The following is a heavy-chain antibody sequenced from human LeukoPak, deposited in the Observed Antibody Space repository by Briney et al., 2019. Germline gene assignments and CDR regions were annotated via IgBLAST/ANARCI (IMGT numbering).Heavy chain of an antibody. Sequence: GGSLRLSCAASGFTFSSYAMKWVRQAPGRGLEWVSGFSGSGGTTYYADSVKGRFAVSRDNSKNTLYLQMNRLRAEDTAVYYCANGNRCTSPNCLGYYYFYMDVWGKGTTVTVSS. J-gene: IGHJ6*03. CDR2: FSGSGGTT. CDR1: GFTFSSYA. V-gene: IGHV3-23*01. CDR3: ANGNRCTSPNCLGYYYFYMDV. D-gene: IGHD2-8*01.